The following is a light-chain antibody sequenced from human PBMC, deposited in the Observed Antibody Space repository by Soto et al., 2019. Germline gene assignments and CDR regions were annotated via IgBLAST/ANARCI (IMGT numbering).Light chain of an antibody. V-gene: IGKV3-11*01. CDR2: DAS. Sequence: EIGMRQSPATLSVSPGERATLSCRASQSISSNLAWYQQKPGQAPRLLIYDASNRATGIPARFSGSGSGTDFTLTISSLEPEDFAVYYCQQRSNWPPEVTFGQGTRLEIK. J-gene: IGKJ5*01. CDR3: QQRSNWPPEVT. CDR1: QSISSN.